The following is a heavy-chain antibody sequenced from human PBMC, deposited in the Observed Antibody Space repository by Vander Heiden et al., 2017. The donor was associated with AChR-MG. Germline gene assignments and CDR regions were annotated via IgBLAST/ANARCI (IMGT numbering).Heavy chain of an antibody. J-gene: IGHJ1*01. Sequence: QVQLVQSGAEVKKPGSSVKVSCKASGGTLSSYAISWVRRAPGQGLEWMGGIIPIFGTANYAQKFQGRVTITADESTSTAYMELSSLRSEDTAVYYCARDKPLGGYCSGGSCPPGSEYFQHWGQRTLVTVSS. CDR1: GGTLSSYA. CDR2: IIPIFGTA. V-gene: IGHV1-69*01. D-gene: IGHD2-15*01. CDR3: ARDKPLGGYCSGGSCPPGSEYFQH.